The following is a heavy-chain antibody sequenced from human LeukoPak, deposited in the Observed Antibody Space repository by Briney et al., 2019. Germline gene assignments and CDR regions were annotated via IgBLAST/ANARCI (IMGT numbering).Heavy chain of an antibody. J-gene: IGHJ5*01. CDR3: ARASGSYWWFDS. D-gene: IGHD1-26*01. Sequence: ASVKVSCKASGYTFTGYYMHWVRQAPGQGLEWMGWINPNSGGTNYAQKFQGRVTMTRDTSISTAYMELSRLRSDDTAVYYCARASGSYWWFDSWGQGTLVTVSS. CDR1: GYTFTGYY. V-gene: IGHV1-2*02. CDR2: INPNSGGT.